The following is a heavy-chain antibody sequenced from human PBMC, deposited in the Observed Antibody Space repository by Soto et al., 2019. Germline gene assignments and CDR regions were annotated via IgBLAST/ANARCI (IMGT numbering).Heavy chain of an antibody. CDR3: AAVNDFWSGYYRSRPYYYYYYMDV. V-gene: IGHV1-8*01. J-gene: IGHJ6*03. Sequence: SVKVSCKASGYTFTSYDINWVRQATGQGLEWMGWMNPNSGNTGYAQKFQGRVTMTRNTSISTAYMELSSLRSEDTAVYYCAAVNDFWSGYYRSRPYYYYYYMDVWGKGTTVTVSS. D-gene: IGHD3-3*01. CDR2: MNPNSGNT. CDR1: GYTFTSYD.